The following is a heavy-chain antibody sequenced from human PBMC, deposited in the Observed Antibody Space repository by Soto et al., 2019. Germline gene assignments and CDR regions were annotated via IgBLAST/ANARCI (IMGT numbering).Heavy chain of an antibody. CDR2: ISYDGSNK. J-gene: IGHJ4*01. Sequence: GGSLRLSCAASGFTFSSYAMHWVRQAPGKGLEWVAVISYDGSNKYYADSVKGRFTISRDNSKNTLYLQMNSLRAEDTAVYYCARVRGGSYRPFDYW. CDR3: ARVRGGSYRPFDY. V-gene: IGHV3-30-3*01. D-gene: IGHD1-26*01. CDR1: GFTFSSYA.